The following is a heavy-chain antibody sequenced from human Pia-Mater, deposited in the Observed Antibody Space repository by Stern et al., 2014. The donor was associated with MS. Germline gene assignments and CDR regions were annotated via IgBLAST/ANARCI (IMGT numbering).Heavy chain of an antibody. V-gene: IGHV2-70*04. CDR1: GFSLNTAGTR. J-gene: IGHJ4*02. CDR2: IDWDYAK. CDR3: ARSPAGVFDF. Sequence: QVTLKESGPALIKPKQALTLTCTFSGFSLNTAGTRVTWIRQSPGQALEWLAGIDWDYAKVSRSSLKTRLTHSKDTPKSQVVLTLTNMDPVDTATYYCARSPAGVFDFWGQGAMVTVSS.